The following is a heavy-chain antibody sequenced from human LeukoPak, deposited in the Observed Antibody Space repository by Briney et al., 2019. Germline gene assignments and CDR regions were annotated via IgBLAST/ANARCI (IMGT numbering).Heavy chain of an antibody. D-gene: IGHD6-19*01. Sequence: GGSLRLSCAVSGFTFSNYPMHWVRQAPGKGLEWVAVISSDGNNKNYADSVKGRFTISRDNSKNTLYLQMSRLKADDTAVYYCVRVKQWLEGAFDIWGQGTRVTVS. CDR2: ISSDGNNK. CDR3: VRVKQWLEGAFDI. V-gene: IGHV3-30-3*01. J-gene: IGHJ3*02. CDR1: GFTFSNYP.